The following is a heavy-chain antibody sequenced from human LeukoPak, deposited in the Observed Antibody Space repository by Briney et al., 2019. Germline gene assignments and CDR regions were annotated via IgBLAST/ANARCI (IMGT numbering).Heavy chain of an antibody. CDR2: IDYSGST. V-gene: IGHV4-39*01. CDR1: GGSISSNNYY. D-gene: IGHD2-8*01. CDR3: AKHQWRGPGYFDY. J-gene: IGHJ4*02. Sequence: PSETLSLTCTVSGGSISSNNYYWGWIRQPPGTGLEWFGSIDYSGSTNYNPSLKSRVTISVDTSKNQFSLKVTSVTAVDTAVYYCAKHQWRGPGYFDYWGQGAPVTVSS.